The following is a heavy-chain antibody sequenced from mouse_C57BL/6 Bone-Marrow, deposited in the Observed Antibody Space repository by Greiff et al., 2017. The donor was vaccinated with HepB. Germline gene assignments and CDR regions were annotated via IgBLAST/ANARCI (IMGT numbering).Heavy chain of an antibody. CDR1: GFNIKDDY. CDR2: IDPENGDT. V-gene: IGHV14-4*01. Sequence: EVQLVESGAELVRPGASVKLSCTASGFNIKDDYMHWVKQRPEQGLEWIGWIDPENGDTEYASKFQGKATITADTSSNTAYLQLSSLTSEDTAVYYCTTWGTTVGGPWYFDVWGTGTTVTVSS. D-gene: IGHD1-1*01. CDR3: TTWGTTVGGPWYFDV. J-gene: IGHJ1*03.